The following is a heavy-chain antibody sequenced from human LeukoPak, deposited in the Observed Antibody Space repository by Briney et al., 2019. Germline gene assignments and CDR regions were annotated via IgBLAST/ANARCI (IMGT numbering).Heavy chain of an antibody. J-gene: IGHJ4*02. V-gene: IGHV3-7*03. Sequence: GGSLRLSCAASGFTFSSYWMSWVRQAPGKGLEWVANIRQDGSEKYYVDSVKGRFTISRDNAKNSLYLQMNSLRAEDTAVYYCATDVVVIPDRGPNDYWGQGTLVTVSS. CDR1: GFTFSSYW. CDR3: ATDVVVIPDRGPNDY. D-gene: IGHD2-2*01. CDR2: IRQDGSEK.